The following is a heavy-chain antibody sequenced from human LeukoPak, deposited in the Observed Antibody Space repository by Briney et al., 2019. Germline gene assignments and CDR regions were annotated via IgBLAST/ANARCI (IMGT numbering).Heavy chain of an antibody. Sequence: SETLSLTCAVYGGSFSGYYWSWIRQPPGKGLEWIGEINHSGSTDYSPSLKSRVTISVDTSKNQFSLKLSSVTAADTAVYYWAIGGDIDYWGQGTLVTVSS. J-gene: IGHJ4*02. CDR3: AIGGDIDY. D-gene: IGHD3-10*01. V-gene: IGHV4-34*01. CDR1: GGSFSGYY. CDR2: INHSGST.